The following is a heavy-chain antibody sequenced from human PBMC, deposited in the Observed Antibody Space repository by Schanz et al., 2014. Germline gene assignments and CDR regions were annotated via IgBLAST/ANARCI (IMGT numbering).Heavy chain of an antibody. CDR3: IRLGFSYGLDV. Sequence: EVQVVESGGGLVQPGGSLSLSCAASGFTFSGSAIYWVRQASGRGLEWVGRIRTKPNSYATEYAASVKGRFTISRDDSKNTAYLQMNSLNTGDTAVYYCIRLGFSYGLDVWGQGTTVTVSS. CDR2: IRTKPNSYAT. J-gene: IGHJ6*02. V-gene: IGHV3-73*01. CDR1: GFTFSGSA.